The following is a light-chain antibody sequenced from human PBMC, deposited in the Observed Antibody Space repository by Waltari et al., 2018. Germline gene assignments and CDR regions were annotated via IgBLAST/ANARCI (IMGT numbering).Light chain of an antibody. Sequence: DIVMTQSPDSLAMSLGERATINCKSSQSVLYSSHNKNYLAWYQQKPGQPPKLLIYWASTRESGVPDRFSGSGSGTEFTLTISSLQAEDVAVYYCQQYYTTPCTFGQGTKLEIK. CDR1: QSVLYSSHNKNY. J-gene: IGKJ2*02. CDR2: WAS. CDR3: QQYYTTPCT. V-gene: IGKV4-1*01.